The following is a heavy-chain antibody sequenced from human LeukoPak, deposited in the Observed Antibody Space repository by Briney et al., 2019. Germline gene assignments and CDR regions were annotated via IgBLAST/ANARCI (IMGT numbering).Heavy chain of an antibody. CDR3: ARQSSSWYETNWFDP. V-gene: IGHV4-59*08. J-gene: IGHJ5*02. Sequence: SETLSLTCTLSGGSISTYYWSWIRQPPGKGLEWIGYIYYSGSTNYNPSLKSRVTISVDTSKNPFSLKLSSVTAADTAVYYCARQSSSWYETNWFDPWGQGTLVTVSS. D-gene: IGHD6-13*01. CDR1: GGSISTYY. CDR2: IYYSGST.